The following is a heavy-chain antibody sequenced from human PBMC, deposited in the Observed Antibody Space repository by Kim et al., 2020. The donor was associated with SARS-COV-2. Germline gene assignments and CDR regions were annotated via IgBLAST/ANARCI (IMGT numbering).Heavy chain of an antibody. V-gene: IGHV1-69*06. D-gene: IGHD2-15*01. Sequence: SVKVSCKASGGTFSSYAISWVRQAPGQGLEWMGGIIPIFGTANYAQKFQGRVTITADKSTSTAYMELSSLRSEDTAVYYCAKQVVVAARLDYYGMDVWGQGTTVTVSS. J-gene: IGHJ6*02. CDR1: GGTFSSYA. CDR3: AKQVVVAARLDYYGMDV. CDR2: IIPIFGTA.